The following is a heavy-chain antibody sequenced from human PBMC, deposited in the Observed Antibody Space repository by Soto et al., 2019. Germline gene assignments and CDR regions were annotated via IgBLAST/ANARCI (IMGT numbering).Heavy chain of an antibody. CDR3: ARERYYDSSGPFAY. V-gene: IGHV3-30-3*01. Sequence: XVSLRLSCAACGFTFSSYAMHWVRQAPGKGLEWVAVISYDGSNKYYADSVKGRFTISRDNSKNTLYLQMNSLRAEDTAVYYCARERYYDSSGPFAYWGQGTLVTVSS. J-gene: IGHJ4*02. CDR1: GFTFSSYA. D-gene: IGHD3-22*01. CDR2: ISYDGSNK.